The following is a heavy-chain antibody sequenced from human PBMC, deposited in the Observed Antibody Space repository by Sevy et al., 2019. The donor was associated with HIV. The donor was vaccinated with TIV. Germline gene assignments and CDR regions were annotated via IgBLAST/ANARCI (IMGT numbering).Heavy chain of an antibody. CDR1: GFTFNYAW. CDR2: IKSKTDGGTA. CDR3: ASVVKNVVWDGHVNYYGLDV. Sequence: GGSLRLSCAASGFTFNYAWMSWVRQAPGKGLEWVGRIKSKTDGGTADYAAHVKARFAISRDDSENTLYLKMNSLKTEDTAVYDCASVVKNVVWDGHVNYYGLDVWGQGTTVTVSS. J-gene: IGHJ6*02. D-gene: IGHD3-16*01. V-gene: IGHV3-15*01.